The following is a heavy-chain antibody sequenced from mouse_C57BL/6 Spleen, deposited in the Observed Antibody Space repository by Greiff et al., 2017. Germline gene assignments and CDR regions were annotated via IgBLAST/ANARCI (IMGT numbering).Heavy chain of an antibody. D-gene: IGHD1-1*01. CDR2: IYPGSGST. V-gene: IGHV1-55*01. CDR1: GYTFTSYW. J-gene: IGHJ2*01. Sequence: QVQLQQPGAGLVKPGASVKMSCTASGYTFTSYWITWVKQRPGQGLEWVGDIYPGSGSTNYNEKFKSKATVTGDTSTSTDYKQLNSLTSEDSAVFYCTRGKDYNSRSYRENYFDYWGKGTTLTVSS. CDR3: TRGKDYNSRSYRENYFDY.